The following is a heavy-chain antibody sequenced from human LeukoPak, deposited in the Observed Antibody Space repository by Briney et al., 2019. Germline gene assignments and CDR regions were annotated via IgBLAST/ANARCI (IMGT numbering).Heavy chain of an antibody. J-gene: IGHJ4*02. CDR1: GFTFSSNW. D-gene: IGHD3-10*01. V-gene: IGHV3-74*01. CDR2: INEDGSTT. Sequence: PGGSLRLSCAASGFTFSSNWMHWVRQAPGKGLVWVSRINEDGSTTNYADSVKGRFTISRDNAKNTLYLQMNSLRAEDTAVYYCVRDLGGSSGHWGQGTLVTVSS. CDR3: VRDLGGSSGH.